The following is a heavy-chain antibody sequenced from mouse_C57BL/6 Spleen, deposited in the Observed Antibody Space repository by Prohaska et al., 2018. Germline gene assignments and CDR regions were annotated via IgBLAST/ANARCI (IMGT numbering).Heavy chain of an antibody. CDR3: ARRSGYVDWFAY. Sequence: QVQLQQPGAELVKPGASVKMSCKASGYTFTSYWITWVKQRPGQGLEWIGDIYPGSGSTNYNEKFKSKATLTVDTSSSTAYMQLSSLTSEDSAVYYCARRSGYVDWFAYWGQGTLVTVSA. CDR2: IYPGSGST. CDR1: GYTFTSYW. J-gene: IGHJ3*01. D-gene: IGHD3-2*02. V-gene: IGHV1-55*01.